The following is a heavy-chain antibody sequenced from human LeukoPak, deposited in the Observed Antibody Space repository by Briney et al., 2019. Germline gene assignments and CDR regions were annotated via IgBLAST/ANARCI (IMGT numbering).Heavy chain of an antibody. CDR1: GFTFEDYA. Sequence: PGGSLRLPCAVSGFTFEDYAMHWVRQAPGKGLDWVAAISWNSGSINYADSVKGRFTISRDNAKNSLYLQMNSLRAEDTAFYYCARDNWRDYLADALDIWGQGTMVTVSS. CDR2: ISWNSGSI. J-gene: IGHJ3*02. D-gene: IGHD4-11*01. CDR3: ARDNWRDYLADALDI. V-gene: IGHV3-9*01.